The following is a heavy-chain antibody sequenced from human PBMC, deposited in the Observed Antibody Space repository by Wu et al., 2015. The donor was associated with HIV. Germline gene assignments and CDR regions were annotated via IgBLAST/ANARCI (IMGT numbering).Heavy chain of an antibody. CDR3: TRSTFAGGSDTWYSFDK. Sequence: QVHLVQSGAEVKKPGSSVKVSCKTSGGTFSTFGISWVRQAPGQGLEWLGRIVPLFDAPNHARKFQDRLTITADGSTATAYMEMSNLRSEDTAVYFCTRSTFAGGSDTWYSFDKWGQGTLVSVSS. D-gene: IGHD2-15*01. J-gene: IGHJ4*02. V-gene: IGHV1-69*13. CDR2: IVPLFDAP. CDR1: GGTFSTFG.